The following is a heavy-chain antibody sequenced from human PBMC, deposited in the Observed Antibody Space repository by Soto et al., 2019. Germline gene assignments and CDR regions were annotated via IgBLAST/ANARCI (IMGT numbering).Heavy chain of an antibody. CDR2: IYFTGST. Sequence: SETLSLTCTVSGGAVSSGTYYWSWIRQPPGKGLEWIGHIYFTGSTNYNPSLKSRVTMSLDTSRNQFSLKLSSATAADTAVYYCTRGPPRVQWFDPWGLGTLVTVSS. CDR1: GGAVSSGTYY. CDR3: TRGPPRVQWFDP. V-gene: IGHV4-61*01. J-gene: IGHJ5*02.